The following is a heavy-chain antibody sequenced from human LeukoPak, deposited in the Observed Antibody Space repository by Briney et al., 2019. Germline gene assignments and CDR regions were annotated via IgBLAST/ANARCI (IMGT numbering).Heavy chain of an antibody. V-gene: IGHV3-30*02. CDR1: GFTLSSDG. D-gene: IGHD6-13*01. J-gene: IGHJ2*01. CDR2: IRYDGSNK. CDR3: ARDQQLVPGYFDL. Sequence: PGGSLRLSCAASGFTLSSDGMHSVRQAPGKGLGCVAFIRYDGSNKYYADSGKGRFTISRENSKNTLYLQMNSLRSEDTAVYYCARDQQLVPGYFDLWGRGTLVTVSS.